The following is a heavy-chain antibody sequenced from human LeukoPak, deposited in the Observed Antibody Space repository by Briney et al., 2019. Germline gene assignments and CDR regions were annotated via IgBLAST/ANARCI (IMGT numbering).Heavy chain of an antibody. CDR2: ISYDGSNK. CDR1: GFTFSSYA. J-gene: IGHJ4*02. V-gene: IGHV3-30*04. D-gene: IGHD6-13*01. Sequence: GRSLRLSCAASGFTFSSYAMHWVRQAPGKGLEWVAVISYDGSNKYYADSVKGRFIISRDNSKNTLYLQMNSLRAEDTAVYYCARAIAAAGPYYFDYWGQGTLVTVSS. CDR3: ARAIAAAGPYYFDY.